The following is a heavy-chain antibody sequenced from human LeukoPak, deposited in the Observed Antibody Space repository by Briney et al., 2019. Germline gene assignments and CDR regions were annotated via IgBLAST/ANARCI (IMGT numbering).Heavy chain of an antibody. CDR2: TYYRSKWYN. J-gene: IGHJ4*02. CDR1: GDSVSSNIAV. D-gene: IGHD2-15*01. V-gene: IGHV6-1*01. CDR3: AREDCSGGSCHLFDY. Sequence: SQTLSLTCAISGDSVSSNIAVWNWIRQSPSRGLEWLGRTYYRSKWYNDYAVSVKSRMTISPDTSKNQFFLQLSSVTPEDTAVYYCAREDCSGGSCHLFDYWGQGTLVTVSS.